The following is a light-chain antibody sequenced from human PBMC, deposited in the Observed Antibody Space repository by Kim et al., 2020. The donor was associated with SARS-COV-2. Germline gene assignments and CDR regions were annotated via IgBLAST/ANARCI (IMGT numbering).Light chain of an antibody. V-gene: IGLV3-19*01. Sequence: AFGQKVRITRPGDSLRSYYATCYKQKPGHAPVLFIYDKNNRPSGIPARFSGSYSGNTASLTITGAQAGDEAVDYCNSRESGVNHVIFGGGTQLTVL. CDR3: NSRESGVNHVI. J-gene: IGLJ2*01. CDR2: DKN. CDR1: SLRSYY.